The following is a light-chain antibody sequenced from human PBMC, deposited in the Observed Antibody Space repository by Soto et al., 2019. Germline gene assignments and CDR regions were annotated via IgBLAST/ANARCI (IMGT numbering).Light chain of an antibody. CDR2: DAS. Sequence: EIVLTQSPGTLSLSPGGRATLSCRANQSVSSSYLAWYQQKPGQAPRLLIYDASSRATGIPDRFSGSASGTDFTLTISRLEPEDFAVYYCQQYGSSPRTFGQGTKVEIK. CDR1: QSVSSSY. CDR3: QQYGSSPRT. V-gene: IGKV3-20*01. J-gene: IGKJ1*01.